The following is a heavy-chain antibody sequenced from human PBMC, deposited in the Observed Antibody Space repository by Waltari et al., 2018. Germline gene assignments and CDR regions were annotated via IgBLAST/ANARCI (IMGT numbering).Heavy chain of an antibody. CDR2: ISGTSAFI. V-gene: IGHV3-48*01. CDR1: GSSFSRYN. J-gene: IGHJ4*02. D-gene: IGHD2-15*01. Sequence: EVQLVESGGVMVQPGGSLRLSCAASGSSFSRYNMHWVRQAPGKGLEWVSFISGTSAFIDYADVVKGRFTISRDNDKNSMYLEMNSLRGEDTAVYYCARSTVVKGRSFDFWGQGTRVTVSS. CDR3: ARSTVVKGRSFDF.